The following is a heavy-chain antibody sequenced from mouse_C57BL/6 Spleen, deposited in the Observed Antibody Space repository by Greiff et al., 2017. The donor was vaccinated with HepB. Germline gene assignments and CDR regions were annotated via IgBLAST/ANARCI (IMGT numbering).Heavy chain of an antibody. D-gene: IGHD2-2*01. CDR2: IYPGSGST. J-gene: IGHJ2*01. CDR1: GYTFTSYW. V-gene: IGHV1-55*01. Sequence: QVQLKQPGAELVKPGASVKMSCKASGYTFTSYWITWVKQRPGQGLEWIGDIYPGSGSTNYNEKFKSKATLTVDTSSSTAYMQLSSLTSEDSAVYYCAREGAMVTSPWGQGTTLTVSS. CDR3: AREGAMVTSP.